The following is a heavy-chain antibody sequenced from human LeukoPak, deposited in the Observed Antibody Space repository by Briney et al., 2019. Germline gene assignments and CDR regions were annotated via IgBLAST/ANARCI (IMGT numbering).Heavy chain of an antibody. Sequence: ASVKVSCKASGGTFSSYAISWLRQAPGQGLEWTGIINPSGGSTSYAQKFQGRVTMTRDTSTSTVYMELSSLRSEDTAVYYCARAGIFDYWGQGTLVTVSS. J-gene: IGHJ4*02. CDR1: GGTFSSYA. D-gene: IGHD3-10*01. V-gene: IGHV1-46*01. CDR3: ARAGIFDY. CDR2: INPSGGST.